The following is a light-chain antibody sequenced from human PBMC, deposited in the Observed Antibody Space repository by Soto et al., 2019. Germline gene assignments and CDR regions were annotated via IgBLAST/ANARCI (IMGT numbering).Light chain of an antibody. V-gene: IGKV1-39*01. CDR1: QSISSY. Sequence: DIQMTQSPSSLSASVGDRVTITCRASQSISSYLNWYQQKPGKAPKLLIYAASSLQSGVPSRFSGSGSGTYFTLTISSLQPEDVATYYWQQSYSLFTFGPGTKVDIK. CDR3: QQSYSLFT. CDR2: AAS. J-gene: IGKJ3*01.